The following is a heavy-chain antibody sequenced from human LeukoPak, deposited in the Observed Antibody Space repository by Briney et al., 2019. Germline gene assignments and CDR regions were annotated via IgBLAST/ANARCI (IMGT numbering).Heavy chain of an antibody. J-gene: IGHJ4*02. CDR2: ITGSGGSS. CDR1: GFSFSSHA. V-gene: IGHV3-23*01. Sequence: PGGSLRLSCAASGFSFSSHAMNWVRQAAGKGLEWVSGITGSGGSSDYADSVKGRFTISRDNSKNTLYLQMSSLRADDTALYYCAKDINRGSNYAGGYWGQGTLVTVSS. D-gene: IGHD4-11*01. CDR3: AKDINRGSNYAGGY.